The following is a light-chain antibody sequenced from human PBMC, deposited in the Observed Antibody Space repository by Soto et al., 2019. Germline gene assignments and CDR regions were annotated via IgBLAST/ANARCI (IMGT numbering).Light chain of an antibody. Sequence: QSVLTQPPSVSAAPGQKVTISCSGSTSNIGNNYVSWYQQLPGTAPKHLIYDNDNRPSGIPARRSGCKSGTSATLGISGLQTGDEADYYCGAWDSNRSAVLFGGGTKVTVL. V-gene: IGLV1-51*01. CDR2: DND. CDR3: GAWDSNRSAVL. J-gene: IGLJ2*01. CDR1: TSNIGNNY.